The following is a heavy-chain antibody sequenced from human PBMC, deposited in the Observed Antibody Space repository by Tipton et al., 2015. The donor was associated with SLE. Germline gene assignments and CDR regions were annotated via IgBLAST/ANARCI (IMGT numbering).Heavy chain of an antibody. D-gene: IGHD3-10*01. V-gene: IGHV4-61*01. J-gene: IGHJ4*02. CDR3: ARGHRVRGDPYFDY. CDR2: IYYSGST. Sequence: LRLSCAVSGGSISSSNYWSWIRQPPGKGLEWIGYIYYSGSTNYNPSLKSRVTISVDTSKNQFSLKLSSVTAADTAVYYCARGHRVRGDPYFDYWGQGTLVTVSS. CDR1: GGSISSSNY.